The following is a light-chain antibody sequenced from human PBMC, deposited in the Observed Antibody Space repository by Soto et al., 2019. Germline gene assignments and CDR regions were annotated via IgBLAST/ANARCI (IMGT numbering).Light chain of an antibody. CDR1: NSDIENYNL. CDR2: EDT. V-gene: IGLV2-23*01. J-gene: IGLJ2*01. CDR3: CSYAGSSTVI. Sequence: QSALTQSASVSGSPGQSITISCTRTNSDIENYNLVSWYQQHPDKAPKLLIFEDTKRPSGVSNRFSGSKSGNTASLTISGLQAEDEANYYCCSYAGSSTVIFGGGTKVTVL.